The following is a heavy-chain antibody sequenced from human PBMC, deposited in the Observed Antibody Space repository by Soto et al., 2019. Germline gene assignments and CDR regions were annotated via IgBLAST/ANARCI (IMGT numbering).Heavy chain of an antibody. D-gene: IGHD3-22*01. Sequence: SETLSLTCTVSGGSISSYYWAWIRQPPGKRLEWIGYIYSSSGNTDYNPSLNRRATISIDMSKNQVSLRLRAVTAADTAMYYCARDYYDSSESMDVWGQGTTVTVSS. V-gene: IGHV4-59*01. J-gene: IGHJ6*02. CDR3: ARDYYDSSESMDV. CDR1: GGSISSYY. CDR2: IYSSSGNT.